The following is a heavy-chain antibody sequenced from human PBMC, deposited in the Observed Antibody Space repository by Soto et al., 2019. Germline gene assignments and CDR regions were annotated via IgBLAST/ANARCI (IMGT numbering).Heavy chain of an antibody. CDR1: GFTFSSYA. J-gene: IGHJ4*02. D-gene: IGHD6-13*01. CDR2: ISGSGGST. CDR3: AIVPRPSSPVQQLLDY. Sequence: PGGSLRLSCAASGFTFSSYAMSWVRQAPGKGLEWVSAISGSGGSTYYADSVKGRFTISRDNSKNTLYLQMNSLRAEDTAVYYCAIVPRPSSPVQQLLDYWGQGTPVTVSS. V-gene: IGHV3-23*01.